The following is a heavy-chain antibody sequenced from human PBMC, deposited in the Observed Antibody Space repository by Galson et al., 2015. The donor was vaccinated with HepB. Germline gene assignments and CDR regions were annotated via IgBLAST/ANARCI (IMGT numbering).Heavy chain of an antibody. CDR3: ARGSQVLLWFGELELDY. Sequence: SLRLSCAASGFSFSSYAMHWVRQAPGKGPEWVAIISYDGSYKYFADSVKGRFTISRDNSMNTLYLQMNSLRAEDTAVYYCARGSQVLLWFGELELDYWGQGTLVAVSS. V-gene: IGHV3-30*04. J-gene: IGHJ4*02. D-gene: IGHD3-10*01. CDR1: GFSFSSYA. CDR2: ISYDGSYK.